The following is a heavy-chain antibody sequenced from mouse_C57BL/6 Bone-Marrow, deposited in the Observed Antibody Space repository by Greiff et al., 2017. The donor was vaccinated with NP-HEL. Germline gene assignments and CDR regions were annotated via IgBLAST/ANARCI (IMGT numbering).Heavy chain of an antibody. V-gene: IGHV6-3*01. D-gene: IGHD2-3*01. CDR2: IRLKSDNYAT. CDR1: GFTFSNYW. CDR3: TPDGCYVYYFDY. Sequence: EVKLVESGGGLVQPGGSMKLSCVASGFTFSNYWMNWVRQSPEKGLEWVAQIRLKSDNYATHYAESVKGRFTISRDDSKSSVYLQMNNLRAEDTGIYYCTPDGCYVYYFDYWGQGTTLTVSS. J-gene: IGHJ2*01.